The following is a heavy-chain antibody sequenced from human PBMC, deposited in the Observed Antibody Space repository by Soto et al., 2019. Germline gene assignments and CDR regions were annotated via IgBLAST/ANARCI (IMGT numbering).Heavy chain of an antibody. CDR2: IYYSGST. CDR3: ARELWFGDSSTFDP. V-gene: IGHV4-31*03. CDR1: GGSISSGGYY. D-gene: IGHD3-10*01. J-gene: IGHJ5*02. Sequence: QVQLQESGPGLVKPSQTLSLTCTVSGGSISSGGYYWSWIRQHPGKGLEWIGYIYYSGSTYYNPSLKSRVTISVDTSKNQFALKLSSVTAADTAVYYCARELWFGDSSTFDPWGQGTLVTVSS.